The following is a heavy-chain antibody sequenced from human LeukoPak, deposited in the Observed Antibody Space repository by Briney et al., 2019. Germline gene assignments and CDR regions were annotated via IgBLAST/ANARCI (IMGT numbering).Heavy chain of an antibody. CDR3: VRETTSNYGAFDL. J-gene: IGHJ3*01. CDR2: ISGTGGTI. CDR1: GFTFNNNA. Sequence: GGSLRLSCAASGFTFNNNAMSWVRQSPGKGLEWVSAISGTGGTIYYADSVKGRFTISRDNSKSTVYVQMNSLRAEDTAVYYCVRETTSNYGAFDLWGQGTLVTVSS. V-gene: IGHV3-23*01. D-gene: IGHD3-9*01.